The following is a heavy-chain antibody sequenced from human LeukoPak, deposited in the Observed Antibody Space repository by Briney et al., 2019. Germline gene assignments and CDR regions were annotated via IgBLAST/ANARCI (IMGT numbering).Heavy chain of an antibody. Sequence: GESLKISCKGSGYSFTSYWIGWVRQMPGQGLGWMGIIYSGDSDTRYSPSFQGQVTISADKSISTAYLQWSSLKASDTAMYYCARRLSRAGSWFDPWGQGTLVTVSS. CDR1: GYSFTSYW. J-gene: IGHJ5*02. V-gene: IGHV5-51*01. D-gene: IGHD1-26*01. CDR2: IYSGDSDT. CDR3: ARRLSRAGSWFDP.